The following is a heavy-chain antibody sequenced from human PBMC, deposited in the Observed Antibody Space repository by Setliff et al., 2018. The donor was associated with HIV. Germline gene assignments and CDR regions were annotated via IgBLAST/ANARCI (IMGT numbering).Heavy chain of an antibody. CDR2: INHSGNT. D-gene: IGHD2-15*01. V-gene: IGHV4-39*02. J-gene: IGHJ6*03. CDR1: GDSIGSNTFY. Sequence: SETLSLTCSVYGDSIGSNTFYWGWLRQPPGKEPEWIGSINHSGNTYYYPSLKSRVTMSVDTSKNQFSLRLSSVTAADTAVFYCARVSRYCSGISCYSFSYDYYMDVWGKGTTVTVSS. CDR3: ARVSRYCSGISCYSFSYDYYMDV.